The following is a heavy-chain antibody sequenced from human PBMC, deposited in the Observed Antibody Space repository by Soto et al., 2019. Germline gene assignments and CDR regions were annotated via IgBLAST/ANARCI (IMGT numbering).Heavy chain of an antibody. CDR1: GGSISSCGYY. J-gene: IGHJ6*02. D-gene: IGHD3-3*01. CDR3: ARGQYYDFWSGYPTYFYYYGMDV. Sequence: SETLSLTCTVSGGSISSCGYYWSWIRQPPGKGLEWIGYIYYSGSTYYNPSLKSRVTISVDTSKNQFSLKLSSVTAADTAVYYCARGQYYDFWSGYPTYFYYYGMDVWGQGTTVTVSS. CDR2: IYYSGST. V-gene: IGHV4-30-4*01.